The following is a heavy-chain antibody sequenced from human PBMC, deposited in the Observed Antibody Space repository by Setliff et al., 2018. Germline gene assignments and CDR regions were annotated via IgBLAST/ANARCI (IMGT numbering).Heavy chain of an antibody. V-gene: IGHV1-3*01. D-gene: IGHD2-2*01. Sequence: ASVKVSCKASGYVFINFYMYWVRQAPGQTLEWMGWIHAGSSNTLYSQRFQDRITISRDTSATTVHMELSSLRSDDTAVYYCARMPTSGPHYDYWGQGTLVTVSS. CDR3: ARMPTSGPHYDY. CDR2: IHAGSSNT. CDR1: GYVFINFY. J-gene: IGHJ4*02.